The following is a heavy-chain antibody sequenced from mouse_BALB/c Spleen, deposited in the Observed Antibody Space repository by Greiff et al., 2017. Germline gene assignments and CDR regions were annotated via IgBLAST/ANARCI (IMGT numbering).Heavy chain of an antibody. J-gene: IGHJ3*01. Sequence: EVQGVESGPGLVKPSQSLSLTCTVTGYSITSDYAWNWIRQFPGNKLEWMGYISYSGSTSYNPSLKSRISITRDTSKNQFFLQLNSVTTEDTATYYCARAIYYDYDGAWFAYWGQGTLVTVSA. CDR2: ISYSGST. D-gene: IGHD2-4*01. V-gene: IGHV3-2*02. CDR1: GYSITSDYA. CDR3: ARAIYYDYDGAWFAY.